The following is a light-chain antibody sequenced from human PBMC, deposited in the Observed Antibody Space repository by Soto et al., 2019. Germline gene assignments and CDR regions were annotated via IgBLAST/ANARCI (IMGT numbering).Light chain of an antibody. CDR2: CAS. CDR3: QQYYSTPPT. Sequence: DIVMTETPDTLAVSLAERATINCKSSQSVLYSASNKNYLAWYQQKPEQPPKLLIYCASTRDSGVPDRFSGSGSGTDFTLTISSLQAEDVAVYYCQQYYSTPPTFGQGTKVEIK. CDR1: QSVLYSASNKNY. V-gene: IGKV4-1*01. J-gene: IGKJ1*01.